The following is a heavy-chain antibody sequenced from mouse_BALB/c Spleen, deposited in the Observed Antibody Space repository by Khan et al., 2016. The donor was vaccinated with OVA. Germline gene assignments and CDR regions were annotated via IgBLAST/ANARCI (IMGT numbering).Heavy chain of an antibody. CDR3: TNGNYGWFAY. CDR1: GFTFSSFV. CDR2: ISSAGTYT. D-gene: IGHD2-1*01. J-gene: IGHJ3*01. Sequence: EVELVESGGGLVEPGGSLKLSCAASGFTFSSFVMSWVRQTPEKRLEWVATISSAGTYTYYPDGIEGRFTLSRDNDKNTVYLHVNSLRSDDTAIYYCTNGNYGWFAYWGLGTLLTVST. V-gene: IGHV5-9-1*01.